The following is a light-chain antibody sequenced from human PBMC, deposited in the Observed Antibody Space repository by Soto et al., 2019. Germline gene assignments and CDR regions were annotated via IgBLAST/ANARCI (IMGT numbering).Light chain of an antibody. J-gene: IGLJ1*01. CDR2: EGS. CDR3: CSYAGDYMVV. CDR1: SSDVGSYNL. V-gene: IGLV2-23*01. Sequence: QSALTQPASVSGSPGQSITISCTGTSSDVGSYNLVSWYQQHPGKAPKLMIYEGSKRPSGVSNRFSGSKSGNTASLTISGLQAEDEADYYCCSYAGDYMVVFGTGTKLTVL.